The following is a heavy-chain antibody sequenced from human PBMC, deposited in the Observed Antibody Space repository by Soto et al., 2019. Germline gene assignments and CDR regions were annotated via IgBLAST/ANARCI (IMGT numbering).Heavy chain of an antibody. V-gene: IGHV3-48*03. CDR3: ARDRDSDTFFPYFYGMDV. CDR2: ISSSAKTI. D-gene: IGHD3-16*01. Sequence: GGSLRLSCAASGFAFSSYEMNWVRQAPGKGLEWVSYISSSAKTIYYADSVKGRFTISRDNGKSSLYLQMNSLRAEDAAVYYCARDRDSDTFFPYFYGMDVWGQGTTVTVSS. J-gene: IGHJ6*02. CDR1: GFAFSSYE.